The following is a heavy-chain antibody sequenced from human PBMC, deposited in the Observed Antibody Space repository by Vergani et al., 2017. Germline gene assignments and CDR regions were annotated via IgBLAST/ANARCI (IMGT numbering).Heavy chain of an antibody. CDR3: AKGAGKLYYYYYMDV. CDR1: GFTFDDYA. CDR2: ISGDGGST. Sequence: EVQLVESGGGVVQPGGSLRLSFAAPGFTFDDYAMHWVRQAPGKGLEWVSLISGDGGSTYYADSGKGRFTIARDNSKNSLYLQMNSLRTEDTALYYCAKGAGKLYYYYYMDVWGKGP. V-gene: IGHV3-43*02. J-gene: IGHJ6*03. D-gene: IGHD6-19*01.